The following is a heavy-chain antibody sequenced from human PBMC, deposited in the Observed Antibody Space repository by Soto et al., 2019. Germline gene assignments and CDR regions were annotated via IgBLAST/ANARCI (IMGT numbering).Heavy chain of an antibody. CDR1: GGSISSSSYY. D-gene: IGHD3-10*01. J-gene: IGHJ6*02. V-gene: IGHV4-39*01. Sequence: SETLSLTCTVSGGSISSSSYYWGWIRQPPGKGLEWIGSIYYSGSTYYNPSLKSRVTISVDTSKNQFSLKLSSVTAADTAVYYCARHAPNLYGSGRLKYYGMAVWGQGTTVIVAS. CDR2: IYYSGST. CDR3: ARHAPNLYGSGRLKYYGMAV.